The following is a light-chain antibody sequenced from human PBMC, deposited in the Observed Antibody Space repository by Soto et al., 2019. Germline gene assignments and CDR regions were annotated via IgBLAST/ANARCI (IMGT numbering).Light chain of an antibody. J-gene: IGKJ1*01. CDR3: KQYGKSPQT. CDR2: GAS. CDR1: NSICRN. V-gene: IGKV3-20*01. Sequence: TPAPATLSVSPRQWGRLSXMASNSICRNLDWYQQKPGQAPRLLIYGASSRATGIPNRFSGSGSGTDFTLTISRVEAEDFAVYYCKQYGKSPQTFGQGTKVDIK.